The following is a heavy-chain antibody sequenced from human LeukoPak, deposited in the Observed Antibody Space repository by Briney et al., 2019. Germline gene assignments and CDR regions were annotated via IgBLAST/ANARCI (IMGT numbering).Heavy chain of an antibody. J-gene: IGHJ4*02. D-gene: IGHD6-19*01. V-gene: IGHV3-30*04. CDR3: ARDHKIAVAGANFDY. CDR2: IFSDRSDK. Sequence: GGSLRLSCVASGFTFSRYAMHWVRQAPGKGLEWVSDIFSDRSDKFYADSVRGRFTTSRDDSKNTLYLQISSLRVEDTALYYCARDHKIAVAGANFDYWGQGTLVTVSS. CDR1: GFTFSRYA.